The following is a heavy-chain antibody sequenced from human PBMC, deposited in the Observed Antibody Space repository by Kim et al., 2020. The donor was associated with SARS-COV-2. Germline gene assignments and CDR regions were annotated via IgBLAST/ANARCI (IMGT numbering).Heavy chain of an antibody. J-gene: IGHJ6*02. CDR3: ARDYVLVGATHYYYGMDV. V-gene: IGHV4-38-2*02. CDR2: IYHSGST. Sequence: SETLSLTCTVSGYSISSGYYWGWIRQPPGKGLEWIGSIYHSGSTSYNPSLKSRVTISVDTSKNQFSLKLSSVTAADTAVYYCARDYVLVGATHYYYGMDVWGQGTTVTVSS. CDR1: GYSISSGYY. D-gene: IGHD1-26*01.